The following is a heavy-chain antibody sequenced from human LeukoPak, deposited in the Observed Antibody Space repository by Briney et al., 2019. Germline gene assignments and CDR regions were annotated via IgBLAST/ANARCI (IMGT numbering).Heavy chain of an antibody. J-gene: IGHJ4*02. CDR3: ARSLSTAGIDY. CDR1: GYSITTGRY. D-gene: IGHD2-2*01. CDR2: IYQSGGT. Sequence: SETLSLTCAVSGYSITTGRYWGWIRLPPGKGLEWIGSIYQSGGTYYNPSLKSRVTISVDTSKNQFSLKLRSVTAADTAVYYCARSLSTAGIDYWGQGTLVTVSS. V-gene: IGHV4-38-2*01.